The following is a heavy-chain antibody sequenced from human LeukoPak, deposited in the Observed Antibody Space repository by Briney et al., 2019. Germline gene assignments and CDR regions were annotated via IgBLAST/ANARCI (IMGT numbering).Heavy chain of an antibody. V-gene: IGHV4-59*08. Sequence: SETLSLTCTVSGGSITGYYWTWIRQPPGKGLQWIGYIHYSWSTNYNPSLKTLVTISLDTSKNQFSLNLSSVTAADTAVYYCARYWDGFDTWGQGTVVTFSS. D-gene: IGHD2-15*01. CDR2: IHYSWST. CDR3: ARYWDGFDT. CDR1: GGSITGYY. J-gene: IGHJ3*02.